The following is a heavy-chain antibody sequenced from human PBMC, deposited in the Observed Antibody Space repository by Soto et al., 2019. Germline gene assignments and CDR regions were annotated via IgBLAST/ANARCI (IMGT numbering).Heavy chain of an antibody. D-gene: IGHD3-10*01. CDR2: INPILSMS. CDR3: ATRHGSGYRAFDY. Sequence: QVQLVQSGAEVKRPGSSVKVSCKASGDTFAFHSINWVRQAPGLGLEWMGRINPILSMSNYAQRFQGRVTMTADKSTSTAYMVLRSLRSEDTAVCHCATRHGSGYRAFDYWGQGALVTVSS. CDR1: GDTFAFHS. J-gene: IGHJ4*02. V-gene: IGHV1-69*02.